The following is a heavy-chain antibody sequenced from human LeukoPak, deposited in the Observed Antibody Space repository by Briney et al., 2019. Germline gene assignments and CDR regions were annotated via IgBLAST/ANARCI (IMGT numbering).Heavy chain of an antibody. CDR2: IRSKAYGGTT. CDR1: GFTFGDYA. CDR3: TRGARPNNYYYYGMDV. D-gene: IGHD1-26*01. V-gene: IGHV3-49*04. J-gene: IGHJ6*02. Sequence: GGSLRLSCTASGFTFGDYAMSWVRQAPGKGLEWVGFIRSKAYGGTTEYAASVKGRFTISRDDSKSIAYLQMNSLKTDYTAVYYCTRGARPNNYYYYGMDVWGQGTTVTVSS.